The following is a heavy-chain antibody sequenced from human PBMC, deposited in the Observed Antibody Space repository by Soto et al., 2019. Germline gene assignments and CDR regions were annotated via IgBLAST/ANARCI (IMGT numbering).Heavy chain of an antibody. CDR3: ARGKVAGTHYPYMDV. Sequence: EVQLVESGGGLVQPGGSLRLSCAASGFTVSSNYMIWVRQAPGKGLEWVSVTYSSGSTYYADSVKGRFTISNSENMLYLQMNSLRVEDTAVYHCARGKVAGTHYPYMDVWGKGATVTVSS. D-gene: IGHD6-19*01. CDR2: TYSSGST. J-gene: IGHJ6*03. CDR1: GFTVSSNY. V-gene: IGHV3-53*04.